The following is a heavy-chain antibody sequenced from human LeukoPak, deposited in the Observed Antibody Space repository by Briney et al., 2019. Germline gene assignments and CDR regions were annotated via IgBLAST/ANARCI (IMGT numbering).Heavy chain of an antibody. CDR2: ISAYNGNT. Sequence: ASVKVSCKASGYTFTSYGISWVRQAAGQGLEWMGWISAYNGNTNYAQKLQGRVTMTTDTSTSTAYMELRSLRSDDTAVYYCAREGISSGYYPYYFDYWGQGTLVTVSS. V-gene: IGHV1-18*01. D-gene: IGHD3-22*01. J-gene: IGHJ4*02. CDR1: GYTFTSYG. CDR3: AREGISSGYYPYYFDY.